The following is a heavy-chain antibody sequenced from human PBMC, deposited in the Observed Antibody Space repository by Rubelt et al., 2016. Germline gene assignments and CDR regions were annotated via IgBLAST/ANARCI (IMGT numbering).Heavy chain of an antibody. CDR3: TRGQRDFWYIDL. J-gene: IGHJ2*01. V-gene: IGHV4-30-2*06. Sequence: QLQLQESGSGLVKPSQTLSLTCAVSGGSISSGSYSWSWIRQSPGKGLEWIGYIFQTGGTYYNPSLKSRAPISLDRFNNQFSLKLGSVTAAGTAVYYCTRGQRDFWYIDLWGRGTLVTVSS. D-gene: IGHD3-3*01. CDR1: GGSISSGSYS. CDR2: IFQTGGT.